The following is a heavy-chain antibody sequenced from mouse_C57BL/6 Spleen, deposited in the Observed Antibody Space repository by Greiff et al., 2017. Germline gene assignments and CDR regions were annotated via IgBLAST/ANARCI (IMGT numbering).Heavy chain of an antibody. Sequence: EVQLQESGPGLAKPSQTLSLTCSVTGYSITSDYWNWIRKFPGNKLEYMGYISYSGSTYSNPSLKSRISITRDTSKNQFYLQLNSVTTEDTATYYCARYYYGSSYEGHFDYWGQGTTLTVSS. D-gene: IGHD1-1*01. V-gene: IGHV3-8*01. J-gene: IGHJ2*01. CDR3: ARYYYGSSYEGHFDY. CDR1: GYSITSDY. CDR2: ISYSGST.